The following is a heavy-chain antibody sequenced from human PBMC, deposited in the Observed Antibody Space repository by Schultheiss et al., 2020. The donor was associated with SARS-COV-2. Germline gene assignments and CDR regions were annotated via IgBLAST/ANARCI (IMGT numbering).Heavy chain of an antibody. V-gene: IGHV4-34*01. CDR2: INHSGST. D-gene: IGHD3-22*01. J-gene: IGHJ2*01. CDR3: ERGDEYDSSFWYFDL. CDR1: GGSFSGYY. Sequence: SETLSLTCAVYGGSFSGYYWSWIRQPPGKGLEWIGEINHSGSTNYNPSLKSRVTISVNTSKNRFSLKLSSVSAADTAVYYCERGDEYDSSFWYFDLWVRGTLVTVSS.